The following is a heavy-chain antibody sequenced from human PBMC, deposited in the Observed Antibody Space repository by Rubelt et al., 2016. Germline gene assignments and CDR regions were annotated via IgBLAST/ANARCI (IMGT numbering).Heavy chain of an antibody. CDR2: ISSSSSTI. D-gene: IGHD3-16*01. CDR3: ANFWGG. J-gene: IGHJ3*01. V-gene: IGHV3-48*02. Sequence: VQPGGSVRLSCAASGFSFGGHWMAWVRLASGKGLEWVSYISSSSSTIYHADSVKGRFTISRDNAKSSLYLQMNSLRDEDTAVYYCANFWGGWGQGTMVTVSS. CDR1: GFSFGGHW.